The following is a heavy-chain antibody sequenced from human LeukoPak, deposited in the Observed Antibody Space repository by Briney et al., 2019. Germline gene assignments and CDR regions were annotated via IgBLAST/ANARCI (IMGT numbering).Heavy chain of an antibody. V-gene: IGHV3-74*01. D-gene: IGHD3-10*01. Sequence: GGCRRLACAAAGFSFTSYWMHWVRQAPGKGLGWVSRINSDGSSTSYAASVKGRFTTSRDNAKNTLYLKMNSLRAEDTAVYYCARARAPLDYWGQGTLVTVSS. CDR2: INSDGSST. J-gene: IGHJ4*02. CDR1: GFSFTSYW. CDR3: ARARAPLDY.